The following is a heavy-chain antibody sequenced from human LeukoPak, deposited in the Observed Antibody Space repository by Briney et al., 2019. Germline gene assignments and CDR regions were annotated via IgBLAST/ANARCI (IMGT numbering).Heavy chain of an antibody. Sequence: ASVKVSCKASGYTFTGYYMHWVRQAPGQGLEWMGWINPNSGGTNYAQKFQGRVTMTRDTSISTAYMELSRLRSDDTAVYYCARRVPAATYYYYGIDVWGQGTTVTVSS. CDR1: GYTFTGYY. V-gene: IGHV1-2*02. CDR3: ARRVPAATYYYYGIDV. CDR2: INPNSGGT. J-gene: IGHJ6*02. D-gene: IGHD2-2*01.